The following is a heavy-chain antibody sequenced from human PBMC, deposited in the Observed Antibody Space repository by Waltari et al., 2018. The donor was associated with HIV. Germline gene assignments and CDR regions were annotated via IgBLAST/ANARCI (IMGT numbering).Heavy chain of an antibody. J-gene: IGHJ3*02. CDR2: IWHDGSNQ. V-gene: IGHV3-33*01. Sequence: QVQLVESGGGVVQPGRSLRLSCAASRLTFSLYDMHWVRQAPGKGLEWVAVIWHDGSNQYYVDSVKGRFTISRDNSRNTLYLQMNSLRVEDTAVYYCARSTYQQLRNGFDIWGQGTMVAVSS. CDR1: RLTFSLYD. D-gene: IGHD2-2*01. CDR3: ARSTYQQLRNGFDI.